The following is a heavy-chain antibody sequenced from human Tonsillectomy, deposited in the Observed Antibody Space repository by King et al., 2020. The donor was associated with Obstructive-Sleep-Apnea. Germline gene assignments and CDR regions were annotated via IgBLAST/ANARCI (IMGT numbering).Heavy chain of an antibody. V-gene: IGHV4-30-4*01. J-gene: IGHJ5*02. CDR3: ARDQSGGFGELSWFDP. CDR1: GGSISSGDYY. CDR2: IYYSGST. Sequence: VPLQESGPGLVKPSQTLSLTCTVSGGSISSGDYYWRWIRQPPGQGLEWIGYIYYSGSTYYNPSLKSRVTISVDTSKNQFSLKLSSVTAADTAVYYCARDQSGGFGELSWFDPWGQGTLVTVSS. D-gene: IGHD3-10*01.